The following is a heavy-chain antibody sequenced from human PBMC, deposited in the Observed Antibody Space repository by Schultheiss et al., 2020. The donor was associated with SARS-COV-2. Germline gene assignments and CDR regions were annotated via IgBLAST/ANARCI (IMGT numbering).Heavy chain of an antibody. CDR3: ARESRYYYDSSGAVDV. J-gene: IGHJ6*02. CDR1: GFTFSSYD. CDR2: ISSSSSYI. Sequence: GGSLRLSCAASGFTFSSYDMHWVRQAPGKGLEWVSSISSSSSYIYYADSVKGRFTISRDNSKNTLYLQMNSLRDEDTAVYYCARESRYYYDSSGAVDVWGQGTTVTVSS. D-gene: IGHD3-22*01. V-gene: IGHV3-21*01.